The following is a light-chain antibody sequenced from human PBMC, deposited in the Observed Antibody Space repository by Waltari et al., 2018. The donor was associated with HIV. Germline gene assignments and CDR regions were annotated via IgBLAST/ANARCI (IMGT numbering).Light chain of an antibody. CDR1: QSISSN. V-gene: IGKV3-15*01. CDR2: GVS. J-gene: IGKJ1*01. CDR3: QQFNSWPRT. Sequence: EIVMTQSPATLSVSPGERATLSCRASQSISSNLAWYQRKPGQAPRLLIYGVSTRTTGTPARFSGSGSGTDFTLTISSLQSEDFAVYYCQQFNSWPRTFGPGTKVET.